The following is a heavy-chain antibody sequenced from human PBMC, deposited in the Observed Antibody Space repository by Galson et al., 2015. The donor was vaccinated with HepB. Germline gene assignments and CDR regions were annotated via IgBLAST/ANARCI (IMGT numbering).Heavy chain of an antibody. V-gene: IGHV3-9*01. CDR1: GFTFRDNA. CDR3: VKDMGHGDYGWAFDV. D-gene: IGHD4-17*01. J-gene: IGHJ3*01. CDR2: IYWNSARI. Sequence: SLRLSCAVSGFTFRDNAMHWVRQAPGKGLEWVSGIYWNSARIDYADSVKGRFTISRDNAKNSLYLQMDSLTAEDTALYYCVKDMGHGDYGWAFDVWGQGTMVIVSS.